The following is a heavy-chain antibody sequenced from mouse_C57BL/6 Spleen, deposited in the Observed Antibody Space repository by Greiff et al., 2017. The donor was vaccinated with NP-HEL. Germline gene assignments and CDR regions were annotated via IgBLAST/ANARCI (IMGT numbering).Heavy chain of an antibody. CDR1: GYTFTSYW. CDR2: INPSNGCT. CDR3: ARGYYYGSSPYYCDY. V-gene: IGHV1-53*01. J-gene: IGHJ2*01. D-gene: IGHD1-1*01. Sequence: QVQLQQPGTELVKPGASVKLSCKASGYTFTSYWMHCVKQRPGQGLECIGNINPSNGCTHYNEKFKSKATLTVDKSSSTAYMKLSSLTSEDSAVYYCARGYYYGSSPYYCDYWGKGTTLKVSS.